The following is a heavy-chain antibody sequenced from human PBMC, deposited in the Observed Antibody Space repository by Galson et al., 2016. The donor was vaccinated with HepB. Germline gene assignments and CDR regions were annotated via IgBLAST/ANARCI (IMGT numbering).Heavy chain of an antibody. CDR1: GGSINSGGYF. V-gene: IGHV4-31*03. J-gene: IGHJ4*02. CDR3: ARDNGGYSYGFFDY. D-gene: IGHD5-18*01. Sequence: TLSLTCTVSGGSINSGGYFWSWIRQHPGKGLEWIGYIYYSGTTYYNPSPQSRVTISVDTSKNHFSLKLSSVTAADTAVYYCARDNGGYSYGFFDYWGQGTLVTVSS. CDR2: IYYSGTT.